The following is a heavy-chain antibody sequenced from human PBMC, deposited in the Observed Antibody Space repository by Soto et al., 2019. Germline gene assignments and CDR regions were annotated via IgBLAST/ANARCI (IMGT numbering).Heavy chain of an antibody. CDR3: ARGNIVLMVYAPRPSYFDY. CDR1: GGSISSGGYY. D-gene: IGHD2-8*01. CDR2: IYYSGST. Sequence: SETLSLTCTVSGGSISSGGYYWSWIRQHPGKGLEWIGYIYYSGSTYYNPSLKSRVTISVDTSKYQFSLKLSSVTAADTAVYYCARGNIVLMVYAPRPSYFDYWGQGTLVTVSS. V-gene: IGHV4-31*03. J-gene: IGHJ4*02.